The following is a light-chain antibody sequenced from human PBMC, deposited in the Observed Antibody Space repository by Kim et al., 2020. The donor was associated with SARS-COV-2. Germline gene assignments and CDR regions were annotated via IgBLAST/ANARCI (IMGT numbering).Light chain of an antibody. CDR1: QSVSSY. Sequence: EIVLTQSPATLSLSPGERATLSCRASQSVSSYLAWYQQKPGQAPRLLIYDASNRATGIPARFSGSGSGTDFTLTISSLEPEDFAVYYCQQRSNWPRGGVFGGGTKVDIK. V-gene: IGKV3-11*01. CDR3: QQRSNWPRGGV. J-gene: IGKJ4*01. CDR2: DAS.